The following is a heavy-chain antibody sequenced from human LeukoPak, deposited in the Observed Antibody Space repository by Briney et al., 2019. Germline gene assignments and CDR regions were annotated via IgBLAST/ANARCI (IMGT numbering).Heavy chain of an antibody. D-gene: IGHD3-22*01. CDR2: IYSGGST. CDR1: WFIVSDKY. J-gene: IGHJ4*02. V-gene: IGHV3-53*01. CDR3: ARYHYDSGGYPYYFDY. Sequence: GGSLRLSRAPSWFIVSDKYMSWVRQAPGQGLEWVSVIYSGGSTNYADSVKARFTISRDISKNTVFLQLNSLRAEDTAVYYCARYHYDSGGYPYYFDYWGQGTLVAVSS.